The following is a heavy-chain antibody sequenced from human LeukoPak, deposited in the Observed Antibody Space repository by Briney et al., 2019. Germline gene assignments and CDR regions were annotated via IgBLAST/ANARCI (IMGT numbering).Heavy chain of an antibody. J-gene: IGHJ4*02. Sequence: SETLSLTCTVSGGSISSYYWSWIRQPPGKGLEWIGYIYYSGSTNYNPSLKSRVTISVDTSKNQFSLKLSSVTAADTAVYYCARGGMTTVTTGVWVPKGTSYYFDYWGQGTLVTVSS. CDR2: IYYSGST. CDR1: GGSISSYY. CDR3: ARGGMTTVTTGVWVPKGTSYYFDY. V-gene: IGHV4-59*01. D-gene: IGHD4-17*01.